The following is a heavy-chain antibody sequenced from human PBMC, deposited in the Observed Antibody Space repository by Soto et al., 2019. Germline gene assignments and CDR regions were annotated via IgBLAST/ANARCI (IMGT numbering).Heavy chain of an antibody. D-gene: IGHD3-10*01. CDR2: INSDGSST. V-gene: IGHV3-74*01. Sequence: EVQLVESGGGLVQPGGSLRLSCAASGFTFSSYWMHWVRQAPGKGVVWVSRINSDGSSTRYADSVKGRFTISRDNAKNTLYLQMNSLRAEDTAVYYCARDRGWFGEVPFDYWGQGTLVTVSS. CDR3: ARDRGWFGEVPFDY. J-gene: IGHJ4*02. CDR1: GFTFSSYW.